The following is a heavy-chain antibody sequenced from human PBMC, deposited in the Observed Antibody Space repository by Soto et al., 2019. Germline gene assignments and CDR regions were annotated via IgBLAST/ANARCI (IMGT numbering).Heavy chain of an antibody. J-gene: IGHJ6*01. CDR2: INAGNVNT. Sequence: ASVXVSFRASGYTLTIYAVHGFLQAPGQRLECIGWINAGNVNTRYSQKFQGRVTITRDTSASTAYMELSSLRSEDTAVYYCARDRGLRSRSYILGGRHQEGSFSNYYSYGMDVWGQAPTVNVSS. V-gene: IGHV1-3*01. CDR1: GYTLTIYA. CDR3: ARDRGLRSRSYILGGRHQEGSFSNYYSYGMDV. D-gene: IGHD6-6*01.